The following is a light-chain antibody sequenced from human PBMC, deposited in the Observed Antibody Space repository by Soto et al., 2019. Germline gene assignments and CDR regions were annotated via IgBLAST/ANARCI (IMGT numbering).Light chain of an antibody. Sequence: EIVLTQSPGTLSLSPGERGTLSCRASQSVSSSYVAWYQQKPGQAPRLLIYGASSRATGIPDRFRGIGSGTDFTLTISRLEPEDFAVYYCQQYGSSPRFTFGPGTKVDIK. V-gene: IGKV3-20*01. J-gene: IGKJ3*01. CDR1: QSVSSSY. CDR3: QQYGSSPRFT. CDR2: GAS.